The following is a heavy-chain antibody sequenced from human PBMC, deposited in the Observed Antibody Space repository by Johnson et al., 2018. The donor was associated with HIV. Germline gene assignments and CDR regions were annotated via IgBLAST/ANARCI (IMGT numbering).Heavy chain of an antibody. Sequence: QVQLVESGGGVVQPGRSLRLSCAASGFTFSSYAMHWVRQAPGKGLEWVAVISYDGSNKYYADSVKGRFTISRDNSKNTLYLQMNSLRAEDTAVYYCARELSRGGYSGYDYGAFDIWGQGTMVTVSS. CDR2: ISYDGSNK. V-gene: IGHV3-30*04. CDR3: ARELSRGGYSGYDYGAFDI. D-gene: IGHD5-12*01. J-gene: IGHJ3*02. CDR1: GFTFSSYA.